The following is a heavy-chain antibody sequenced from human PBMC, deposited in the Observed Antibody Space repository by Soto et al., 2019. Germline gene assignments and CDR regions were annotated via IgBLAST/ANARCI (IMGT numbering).Heavy chain of an antibody. CDR2: IKSKTDGGTT. CDR3: TTDHDGNWDYYYYGMDV. D-gene: IGHD1-1*01. V-gene: IGHV3-15*07. CDR1: GFTFSGSV. J-gene: IGHJ6*02. Sequence: GGSLRLSCAASGFTFSGSVMHWVRQAPGKGLEWVGRIKSKTDGGTTDYAAPVKGRFTISRDDSKNTLYLQMNSLKTEDTAVYYCTTDHDGNWDYYYYGMDVWGQGTTVTVSS.